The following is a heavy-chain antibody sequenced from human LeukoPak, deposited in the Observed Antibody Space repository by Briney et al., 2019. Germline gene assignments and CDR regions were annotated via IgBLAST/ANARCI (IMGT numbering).Heavy chain of an antibody. Sequence: PGGSLRLSCAASGFTFSSYAMHWVRQAPGKGLEWVAFIRYDGSNKYYADSVKGRFTISRDNSKNTLYLQMNSLRAEDTAVYYCAKDLARYCSSTSCYGGAFDIWGQGTMVTVSS. CDR1: GFTFSSYA. V-gene: IGHV3-30*02. CDR2: IRYDGSNK. D-gene: IGHD2-2*01. CDR3: AKDLARYCSSTSCYGGAFDI. J-gene: IGHJ3*02.